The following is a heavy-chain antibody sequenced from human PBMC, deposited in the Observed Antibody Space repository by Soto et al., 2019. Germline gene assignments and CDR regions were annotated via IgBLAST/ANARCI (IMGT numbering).Heavy chain of an antibody. CDR3: AREGYSYVGFDY. V-gene: IGHV3-33*01. CDR1: GFTFSSYG. Sequence: HPGGSLRLSCAASGFTFSSYGMHWVRQAPGKGLEWVAVIWYDGSNKYYADSVKGRFTISRDNSKNTLYLQMNSLRAEDTAVYYCAREGYSYVGFDYWGQGTLVTVSS. CDR2: IWYDGSNK. J-gene: IGHJ4*02. D-gene: IGHD5-18*01.